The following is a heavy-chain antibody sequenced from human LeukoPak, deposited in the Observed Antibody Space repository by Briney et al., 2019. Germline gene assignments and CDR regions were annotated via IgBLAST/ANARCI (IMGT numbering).Heavy chain of an antibody. CDR1: GYSITSGYF. CDR3: ARHVSQWLVSNWFDP. V-gene: IGHV4-38-2*02. CDR2: IYHSGST. J-gene: IGHJ5*02. D-gene: IGHD6-19*01. Sequence: SETLSLTCTVSGYSITSGYFWGWIRQPPGEGLEWIGSIYHSGSTYYNPSLKSRVTISLDTPKNQFSLKLSSVTAADTAVYYCARHVSQWLVSNWFDPWGQGTLVTVSS.